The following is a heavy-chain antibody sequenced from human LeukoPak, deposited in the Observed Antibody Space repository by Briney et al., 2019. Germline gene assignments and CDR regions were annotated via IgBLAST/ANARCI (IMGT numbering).Heavy chain of an antibody. CDR3: ARMYYYDSSGYYPNWFDA. CDR2: IIPILGIA. Sequence: AVKVSCKAYAGTFSSYAISWLRQAPGQGLEWMGRIIPILGIANYAQKFQGRVTITANKSTRTDYMELSSLRSEETAVYYCARMYYYDSSGYYPNWFDAWGQGTLVTVSS. D-gene: IGHD3-22*01. V-gene: IGHV1-69*04. CDR1: AGTFSSYA. J-gene: IGHJ5*02.